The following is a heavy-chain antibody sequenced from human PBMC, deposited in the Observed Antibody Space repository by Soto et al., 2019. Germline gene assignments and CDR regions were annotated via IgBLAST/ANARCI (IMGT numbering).Heavy chain of an antibody. V-gene: IGHV3-74*01. CDR1: GFTFSSYW. Sequence: GGSLRLSCAASGFTFSSYWMHWVRQAPGKGLVWVSRINSDGSSTSYADSVKGRFTISRDNAKNTLYLQMNSLRAEDTAVYYCARDWSGSYYYYGMDVWGQGTTVTVSS. J-gene: IGHJ6*02. CDR2: INSDGSST. CDR3: ARDWSGSYYYYGMDV. D-gene: IGHD3-3*01.